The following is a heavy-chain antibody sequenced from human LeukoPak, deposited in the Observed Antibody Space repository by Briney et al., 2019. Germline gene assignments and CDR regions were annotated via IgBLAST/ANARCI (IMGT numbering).Heavy chain of an antibody. CDR1: GFTFSDYY. CDR3: ARRKHSSGWSPNEYYFDY. D-gene: IGHD6-13*01. J-gene: IGHJ4*02. V-gene: IGHV3-11*01. Sequence: GGSLRLSCAASGFTFSDYYMSWIRQAPGKGLEWASYIDISGTTIYYTHSVKGRFTISRDNAKNSLYLQMNSLRAEDTAFYYCARRKHSSGWSPNEYYFDYWGQGTLVTVSS. CDR2: IDISGTTI.